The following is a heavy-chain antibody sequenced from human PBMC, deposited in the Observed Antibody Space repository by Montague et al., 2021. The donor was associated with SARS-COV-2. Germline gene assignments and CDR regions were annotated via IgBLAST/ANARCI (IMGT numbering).Heavy chain of an antibody. J-gene: IGHJ4*02. Sequence: SETLSLTCTVSGGSICSYYWSWIRQPPGKRLEWIGYIYYSGSTNYNPSLKSRVTISVDTSKNQFSLKLSSVTAADTAVYYCARGFDYWGQGTLVTVSS. V-gene: IGHV4-59*01. CDR3: ARGFDY. CDR2: IYYSGST. CDR1: GGSICSYY.